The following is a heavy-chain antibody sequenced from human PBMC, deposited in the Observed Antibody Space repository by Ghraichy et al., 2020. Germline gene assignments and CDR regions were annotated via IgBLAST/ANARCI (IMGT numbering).Heavy chain of an antibody. Sequence: SETLSLTCTVSGGSISNYYWTWIRQPPGKRLEWIGYIHYSGRTNYNPSLKSRVTISVDTSKSQFSLKLTSVTAADTAVYYCARLVAVTGASDYFDYWGQGTLVTVSS. D-gene: IGHD6-19*01. CDR1: GGSISNYY. CDR2: IHYSGRT. V-gene: IGHV4-59*01. J-gene: IGHJ4*02. CDR3: ARLVAVTGASDYFDY.